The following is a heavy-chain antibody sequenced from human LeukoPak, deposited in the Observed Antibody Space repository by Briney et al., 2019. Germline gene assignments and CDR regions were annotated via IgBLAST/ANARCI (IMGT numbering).Heavy chain of an antibody. CDR2: IYHTGTT. Sequence: SETLSVLCNVPGGSKSDTSYQWAWIRQPPGKGLEWIGSIYHTGTTYYSPSLKSRVTIPVHTSKNQFSLKLSSVTAADTAVYYCARHVCNGGRCYSSATWFYPWGQGTLVTVSS. CDR1: GGSKSDTSYQ. CDR3: ARHVCNGGRCYSSATWFYP. V-gene: IGHV4-39*01. J-gene: IGHJ5*02. D-gene: IGHD2-15*01.